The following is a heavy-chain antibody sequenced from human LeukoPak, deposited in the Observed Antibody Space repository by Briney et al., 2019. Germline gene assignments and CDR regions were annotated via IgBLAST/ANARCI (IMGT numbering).Heavy chain of an antibody. V-gene: IGHV3-21*01. CDR1: EFTFSRYG. J-gene: IGHJ4*02. D-gene: IGHD2/OR15-2a*01. CDR2: ISSSSSYI. CDR3: ARDLGIAHTFDY. Sequence: GGSLRLSCAASEFTFSRYGMNWVRQAPGKGLEWVSSISSSSSYIYYADSVKGRFTISRDNAKNSLYLQMNSLRAEDTAVFYCARDLGIAHTFDYWGQGTLVTVSS.